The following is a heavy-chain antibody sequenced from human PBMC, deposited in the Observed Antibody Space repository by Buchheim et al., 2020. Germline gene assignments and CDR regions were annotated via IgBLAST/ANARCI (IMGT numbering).Heavy chain of an antibody. J-gene: IGHJ4*02. CDR3: AREASGYDLPFYFDY. CDR2: ISYDGSNK. CDR1: GFTFSSYA. V-gene: IGHV3-30-3*01. D-gene: IGHD5-12*01. Sequence: QVQLVESGGGVVQPGRSLRLSCAASGFTFSSYAMHWVRQAPGKGLEWVAVISYDGSNKYYADSVKGRFTISRDNSKNTLYLQMNSLRAEDTAVYYCAREASGYDLPFYFDYWGQGTL.